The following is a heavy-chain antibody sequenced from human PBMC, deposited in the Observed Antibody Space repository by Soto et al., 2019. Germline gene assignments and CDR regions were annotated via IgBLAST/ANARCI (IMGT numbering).Heavy chain of an antibody. J-gene: IGHJ4*02. V-gene: IGHV3-13*04. D-gene: IGHD6-25*01. CDR1: GFTFSSYD. CDR3: ARVGQRDFRFDY. Sequence: GGSLRLSCAASGFTFSSYDMHWVRQATGKGLEWVSGIATAGDTYYPGSVKGRFTISRENAKNSLYLQMNSLRAGDTAIYYCARVGQRDFRFDYWGRGILVTVSS. CDR2: IATAGDT.